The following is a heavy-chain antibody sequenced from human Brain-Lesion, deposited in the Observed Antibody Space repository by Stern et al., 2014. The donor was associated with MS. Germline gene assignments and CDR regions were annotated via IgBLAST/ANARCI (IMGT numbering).Heavy chain of an antibody. D-gene: IGHD1-1*01. CDR2: ISNDGNHK. J-gene: IGHJ4*02. Sequence: VQLVESGGGLVQPGGSLRLSCAASGFTYTDYWMRWVRQAPGKGPEWVAVISNDGNHKYYAGSVKDRFTISRDNSKNTLYLQMNSLRVEDTAVCYCAKHLAERPFDYWGQGTLVTVSS. CDR1: GFTYTDYW. CDR3: AKHLAERPFDY. V-gene: IGHV3-30*18.